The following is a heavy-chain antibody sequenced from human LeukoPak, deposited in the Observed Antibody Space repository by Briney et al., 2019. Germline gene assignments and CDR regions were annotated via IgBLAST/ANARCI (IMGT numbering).Heavy chain of an antibody. Sequence: KSGGSLRLSCATSGFTLSSYWMHWVRQVPGKGLEWLSRINNDGVSTSYADSVKGRFTISRDNAKNTLYLRMNSLRAEDTAIYYCARKPLSGGYGGTIDYWGQGTLVTVSS. D-gene: IGHD5-12*01. J-gene: IGHJ4*02. CDR2: INNDGVST. V-gene: IGHV3-74*01. CDR3: ARKPLSGGYGGTIDY. CDR1: GFTLSSYW.